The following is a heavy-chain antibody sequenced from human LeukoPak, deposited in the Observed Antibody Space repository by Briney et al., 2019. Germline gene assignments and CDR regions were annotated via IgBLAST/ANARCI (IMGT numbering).Heavy chain of an antibody. CDR2: MNPNSGNT. V-gene: IGHV1-8*01. CDR3: ARGVRGVILFYYYYGMDV. Sequence: HGASVKVSCKASRYTFTSYDINWVRQATGQGLEWMGWMNPNSGNTGYAQKFQGRFTMTRNTSISTAYMELRSLRSEDTAVYYCARGVRGVILFYYYYGMDVWGQGTTVTVSS. J-gene: IGHJ6*02. CDR1: RYTFTSYD. D-gene: IGHD3-10*01.